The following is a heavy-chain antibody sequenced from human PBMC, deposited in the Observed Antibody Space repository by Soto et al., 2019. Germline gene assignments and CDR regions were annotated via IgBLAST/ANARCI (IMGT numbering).Heavy chain of an antibody. D-gene: IGHD3-16*01. V-gene: IGHV1-2*02. CDR1: GYTFTGYF. CDR3: ATGGGTTLAPLP. CDR2: INPNSGAT. J-gene: IGHJ5*02. Sequence: QVQLLQSGAEVEKPGASVKVSCKAFGYTFTGYFMHWVRQAPGEGLEWMGWINPNSGATKYAPKFQGRVTMTRDTSNRTAYLELSRLTSDDTAVYYSATGGGTTLAPLPWGQGTPVTVSS.